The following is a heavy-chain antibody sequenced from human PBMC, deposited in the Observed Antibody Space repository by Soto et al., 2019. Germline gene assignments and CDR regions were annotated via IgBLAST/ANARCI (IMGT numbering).Heavy chain of an antibody. D-gene: IGHD3-10*01. CDR1: GFTISDYY. J-gene: IGHJ6*02. V-gene: IGHV3-11*01. CDR2: ISSDGTTT. Sequence: QVQLVESGGGLVQSGGSLRLSCAASGFTISDYYMTWIRQAPGKGLEWVSYISSDGTTTYYADSVKGRFTISMDDATNSLYLQMNSLTAEATAVYYWARDQEGSGSPCLGYKEYGMDVWGRGTTVTVSS. CDR3: ARDQEGSGSPCLGYKEYGMDV.